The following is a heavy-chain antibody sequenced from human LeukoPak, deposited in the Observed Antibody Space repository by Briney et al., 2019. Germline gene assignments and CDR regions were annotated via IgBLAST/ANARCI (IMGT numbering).Heavy chain of an antibody. J-gene: IGHJ6*03. Sequence: SETLSLTCTVSGASLSSGSYYWSWIRQPAGKGLEWIGRIYPSGSTDYNPSLKSRVTISIDTSKNQFSLKQSSVTAADTAVYYCARALGYSYGLYMDVWGKGTTVTISS. CDR1: GASLSSGSYY. D-gene: IGHD5-18*01. V-gene: IGHV4-61*02. CDR2: IYPSGST. CDR3: ARALGYSYGLYMDV.